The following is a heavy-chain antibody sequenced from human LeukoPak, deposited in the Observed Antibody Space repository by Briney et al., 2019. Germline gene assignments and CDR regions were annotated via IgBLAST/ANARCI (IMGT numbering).Heavy chain of an antibody. CDR1: GGSFSGYY. V-gene: IGHV4-34*01. D-gene: IGHD5-18*01. Sequence: PSQTLSLTCAVYGGSFSGYYWSWIRQPPGKGLEWIGELNHSGSTNYNPSLKSRVTISVDTSKNQFSLKLSSVTAADTAVYYCARGGALGYSYGYDAFDIWGQGTMVAVSS. CDR2: LNHSGST. J-gene: IGHJ3*02. CDR3: ARGGALGYSYGYDAFDI.